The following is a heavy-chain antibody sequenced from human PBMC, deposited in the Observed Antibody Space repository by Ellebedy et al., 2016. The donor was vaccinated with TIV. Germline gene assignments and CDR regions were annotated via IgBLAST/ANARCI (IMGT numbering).Heavy chain of an antibody. CDR3: ASDYSDSYYYVMDV. Sequence: PGGSLRLSCRGSGYSFTSYLINWVRQMPGKGPEWMGRIDPSDSHTNYSPSFQGHVTISADKSISTAYLQWSSLKASDTAIYYCASDYSDSYYYVMDVWGQGTTVTVSS. J-gene: IGHJ6*02. D-gene: IGHD4-11*01. CDR1: GYSFTSYL. V-gene: IGHV5-10-1*01. CDR2: IDPSDSHT.